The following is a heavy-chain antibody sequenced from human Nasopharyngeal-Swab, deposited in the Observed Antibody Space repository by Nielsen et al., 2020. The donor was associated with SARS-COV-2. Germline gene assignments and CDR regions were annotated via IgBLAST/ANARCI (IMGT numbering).Heavy chain of an antibody. V-gene: IGHV3-73*01. Sequence: GGSLRLSCAASEVSFSDSAIHWVRQAPGKGLEFVGRIRNKAKNYATTAVASVRGRFSISRDDSKNTAYLHILCLKSEDTAVYYFTANLEYVATAAWGQGVLGTVSS. CDR3: TANLEYVATAA. D-gene: IGHD2-2*01. J-gene: IGHJ4*02. CDR2: IRNKAKNYAT. CDR1: EVSFSDSA.